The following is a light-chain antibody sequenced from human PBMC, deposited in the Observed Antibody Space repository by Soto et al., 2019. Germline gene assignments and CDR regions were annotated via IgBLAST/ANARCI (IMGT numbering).Light chain of an antibody. V-gene: IGKV1-5*01. CDR2: DAS. CDR1: KSISSW. J-gene: IGKJ1*01. Sequence: DIQVPQWLSTQSESVGDGDSINFGASKSISSWLAWYQQKPGKAPKLLIYDASSLVIGVPSRFSGSGSGTEFTRTISSLEPEDFAAYYCQQRSNWPPWTFGQGTKVDIK. CDR3: QQRSNWPPWT.